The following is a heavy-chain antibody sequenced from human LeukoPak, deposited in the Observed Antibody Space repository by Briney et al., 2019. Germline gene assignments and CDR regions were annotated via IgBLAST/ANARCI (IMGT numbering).Heavy chain of an antibody. Sequence: QPGGSLLLSCAASGFTFSNYAMSWVRPAPGQGLEWVSAISGSGASTFFADSVKGRFTISRDNSENTLYLQMNSLRADDTAIYYCAKIGDYVWGSYRSGVSDYWGQGTLVTVSS. CDR3: AKIGDYVWGSYRSGVSDY. D-gene: IGHD3-16*02. V-gene: IGHV3-23*01. CDR2: ISGSGAST. J-gene: IGHJ4*02. CDR1: GFTFSNYA.